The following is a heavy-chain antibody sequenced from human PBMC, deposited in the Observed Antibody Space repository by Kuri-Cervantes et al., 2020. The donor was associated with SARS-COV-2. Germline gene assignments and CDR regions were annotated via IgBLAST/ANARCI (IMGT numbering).Heavy chain of an antibody. CDR2: TYYRSKWYD. Sequence: SETLSLTCAISGDSVSSKIAAWNWIRQSPSRGLEWMGRTYYRSKWYDDYAVSVKSRISINPDTYKNQFSLHLNSVTPEDTAVYYCARGTNWPSDGWFDPWGQGTLVTVSS. J-gene: IGHJ5*02. CDR1: GDSVSSKIAA. CDR3: ARGTNWPSDGWFDP. D-gene: IGHD7-27*01. V-gene: IGHV6-1*01.